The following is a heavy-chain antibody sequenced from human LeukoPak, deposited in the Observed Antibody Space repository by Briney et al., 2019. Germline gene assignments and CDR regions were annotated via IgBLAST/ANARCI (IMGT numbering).Heavy chain of an antibody. D-gene: IGHD2-21*02. J-gene: IGHJ4*02. V-gene: IGHV3-74*01. CDR2: ILSDGSST. CDR3: ARGSIVVVTAIPYYFDY. CDR1: GFTFSDYW. Sequence: GGSLRLSCAASGFTFSDYWMVWVRQAPGKGLVWVSRILSDGSSTSYADSVKGRFTISRDIAKNTLYLQMNSLRAEDTAVYYCARGSIVVVTAIPYYFDYWGQGTLVTVSS.